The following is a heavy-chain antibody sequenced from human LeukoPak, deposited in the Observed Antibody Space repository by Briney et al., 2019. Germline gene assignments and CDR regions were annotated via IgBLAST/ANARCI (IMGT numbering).Heavy chain of an antibody. D-gene: IGHD6-19*01. J-gene: IGHJ4*02. V-gene: IGHV1-18*01. Sequence: ASVKVSCKASGYTFSTYGISWVRQAPGQGLEWLGWISGHNDNANYVQEFQDRVTMTTDTSTTTAYMELRSLTSDDTAVYFYARYLGHSSGSKRGFDYWGQGTLVTVSS. CDR1: GYTFSTYG. CDR3: ARYLGHSSGSKRGFDY. CDR2: ISGHNDNA.